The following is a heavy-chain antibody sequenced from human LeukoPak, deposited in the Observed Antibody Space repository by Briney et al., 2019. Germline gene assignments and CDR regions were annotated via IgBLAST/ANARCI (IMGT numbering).Heavy chain of an antibody. V-gene: IGHV3-21*04. CDR1: AFSLNAYN. Sequence: GGSLRLSCAASAFSLNAYNMNWVRQAPGEGLEWVSSISYTGTYIYYADSVKGRFTISRDNAQNSLYLQMNSLRAEDTAIYYCVRDRGTYRPIDYWGQGTLVTVSS. CDR3: VRDRGTYRPIDY. CDR2: ISYTGTYI. J-gene: IGHJ4*02. D-gene: IGHD1-26*01.